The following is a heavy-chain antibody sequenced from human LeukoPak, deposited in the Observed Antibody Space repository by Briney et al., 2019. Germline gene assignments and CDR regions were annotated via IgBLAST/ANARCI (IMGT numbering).Heavy chain of an antibody. D-gene: IGHD1-26*01. Sequence: GGSLRLXCAASGFTYSSYAMSWVRQTPGKGLEWVSAISGSGGSTYYADSVKGRFTISRDNSKNTLYLQMNSLRAEDTAVYYCAKGKEWEPNYFDYWGQGTLVTVSS. V-gene: IGHV3-23*01. CDR2: ISGSGGST. J-gene: IGHJ4*02. CDR3: AKGKEWEPNYFDY. CDR1: GFTYSSYA.